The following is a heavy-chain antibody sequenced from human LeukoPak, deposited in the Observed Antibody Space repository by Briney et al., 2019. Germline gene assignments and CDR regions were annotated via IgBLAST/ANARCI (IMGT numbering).Heavy chain of an antibody. Sequence: GESLKISCKGSGYSFTTYWIAWVRQMPGRGLEWMGIISPDDSEIRYSPSFRGQVTISADKSTSTAYLQWSSLKASDTAMYYCARNIVGDHGDYWGQGTLVTVSS. D-gene: IGHD1-26*01. CDR1: GYSFTTYW. V-gene: IGHV5-51*01. J-gene: IGHJ4*02. CDR3: ARNIVGDHGDY. CDR2: ISPDDSEI.